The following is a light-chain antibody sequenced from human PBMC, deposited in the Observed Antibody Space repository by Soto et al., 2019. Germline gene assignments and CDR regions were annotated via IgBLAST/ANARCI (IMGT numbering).Light chain of an antibody. CDR1: TGAVTSGYY. J-gene: IGLJ3*02. Sequence: QTVVTQEPSLTVSPGETVTLTCASNTGAVTSGYYPNWFQHKPGQAPRALIYSTSNKHSWTSVRFSGSLLGGKAVLTLSDVHPEDEADYYCLLFYDDTQLAVFGGGTQLTVL. CDR3: LLFYDDTQLAV. V-gene: IGLV7-43*01. CDR2: STS.